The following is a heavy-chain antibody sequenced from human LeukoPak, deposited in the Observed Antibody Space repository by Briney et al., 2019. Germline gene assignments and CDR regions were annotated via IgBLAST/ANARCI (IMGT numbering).Heavy chain of an antibody. Sequence: ASVKVSCKASGYTFTDSYMHWVRQAPGQGLEWMGWINPNSGGTNYAQKFQGRVTMTRDTSITTAYMDLSRLRSDDTAVYYCARGVGGNARWRNFDWSKKIPMRDYFDYWGQGTLVTASS. V-gene: IGHV1-2*02. CDR2: INPNSGGT. J-gene: IGHJ4*02. CDR1: GYTFTDSY. CDR3: ARGVGGNARWRNFDWSKKIPMRDYFDY. D-gene: IGHD3-9*01.